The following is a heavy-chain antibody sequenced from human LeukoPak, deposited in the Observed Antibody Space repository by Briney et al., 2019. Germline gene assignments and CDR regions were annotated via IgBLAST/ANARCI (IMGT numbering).Heavy chain of an antibody. D-gene: IGHD4-17*01. J-gene: IGHJ5*02. CDR1: GGSFSGYY. Sequence: PSETLSLTCAVYGGSFSGYYWTWIRQAPGKGLEWIGEINPSGRISYNPSLKSRLTISVDASKNQFSLNLRSLTAADTAVYYCARGSDYGDYANWFDPWGQGTLVTVSS. CDR3: ARGSDYGDYANWFDP. V-gene: IGHV4-34*01. CDR2: INPSGRI.